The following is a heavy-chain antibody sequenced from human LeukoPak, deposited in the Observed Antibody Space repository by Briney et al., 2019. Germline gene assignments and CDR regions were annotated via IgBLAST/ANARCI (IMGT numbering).Heavy chain of an antibody. Sequence: SETLSLTCTVSDGSISNYYWSWIRQPAGKGLEWIGRIYTSGSTYYNPSLKSRVTMSVDTSKNQFSLKLTSVTAADTAVYYCARVGSNPFFQFDPWGQGTLVTVSS. J-gene: IGHJ5*02. CDR3: ARVGSNPFFQFDP. V-gene: IGHV4-4*07. CDR2: IYTSGST. CDR1: DGSISNYY. D-gene: IGHD4-11*01.